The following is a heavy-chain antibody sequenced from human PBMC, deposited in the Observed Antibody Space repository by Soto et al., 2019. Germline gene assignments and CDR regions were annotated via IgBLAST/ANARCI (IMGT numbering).Heavy chain of an antibody. CDR1: GGAISIGNW. V-gene: IGHV4-4*02. Sequence: SETLSLSCAVSGGAISIGNWSSWGRQPPGKGLEWIGESYHSGSTTYNPSLKSRVLISVDNSKTQFSLPLSSVTAADQAVSYCGTHASRRGQSLDYWGQGTLVTASS. CDR3: GTHASRRGQSLDY. D-gene: IGHD5-12*01. J-gene: IGHJ4*02. CDR2: SYHSGST.